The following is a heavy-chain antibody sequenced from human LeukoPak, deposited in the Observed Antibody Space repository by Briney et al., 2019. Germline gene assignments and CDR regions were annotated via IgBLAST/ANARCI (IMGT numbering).Heavy chain of an antibody. CDR1: GYTFTDYY. V-gene: IGHV1-2*02. Sequence: ASVKVSCKASGYTFTDYYLHWVRQAPGQGLEWMGFINPNSGATTYAQKFRGRVSVTRVTSISTAYMELSSLRSDDTAVYYCARDKPNNWFDPWGQGTLVTVSS. J-gene: IGHJ5*02. CDR2: INPNSGAT. CDR3: ARDKPNNWFDP.